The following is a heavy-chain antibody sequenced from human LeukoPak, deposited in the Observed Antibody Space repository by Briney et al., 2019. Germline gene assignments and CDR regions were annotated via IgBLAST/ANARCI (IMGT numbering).Heavy chain of an antibody. Sequence: GGSLRLSCAASGFTFRTYWMSWVRQAPGKGLEWVANIEQDGNEKYYVDSVKGRFTISRDNAKNSLDLQMNSLRAEDTAVYYCAREILFARANDYWGQGTLVTVSS. CDR1: GFTFRTYW. CDR2: IEQDGNEK. D-gene: IGHD3-16*01. CDR3: AREILFARANDY. J-gene: IGHJ4*02. V-gene: IGHV3-7*01.